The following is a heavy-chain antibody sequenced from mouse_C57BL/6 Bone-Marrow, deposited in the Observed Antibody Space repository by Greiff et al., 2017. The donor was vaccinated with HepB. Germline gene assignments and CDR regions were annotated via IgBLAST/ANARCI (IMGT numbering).Heavy chain of an antibody. Sequence: EVQRVESGGGLVQPGGSLKLSCAASGFTFSDYYMYWVRQTPEKRLEWVAYISNGGGSTYYPDTVKGRFTISRDNAKNTLYLQMSRLKSEDTAMYYCARLYYYGSSYRWYFDVWGTGTTVTVSS. D-gene: IGHD1-1*01. V-gene: IGHV5-12*01. CDR1: GFTFSDYY. CDR2: ISNGGGST. J-gene: IGHJ1*03. CDR3: ARLYYYGSSYRWYFDV.